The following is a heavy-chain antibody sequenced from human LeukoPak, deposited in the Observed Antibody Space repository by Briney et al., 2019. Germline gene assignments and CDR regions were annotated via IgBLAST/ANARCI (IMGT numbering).Heavy chain of an antibody. CDR1: GASISSSSYY. D-gene: IGHD1-26*01. V-gene: IGHV4-39*07. CDR2: IYYSGST. J-gene: IGHJ6*02. Sequence: SETLSLTCTVSGASISSSSYYWGWIRQPPGKGLEWIGNIYYSGSTYYNPSLKSRVTISVDTSKNQFSLKLSSVTAADTAVYYCARSSWELLGQYYGMDVWGQGTTVTVSS. CDR3: ARSSWELLGQYYGMDV.